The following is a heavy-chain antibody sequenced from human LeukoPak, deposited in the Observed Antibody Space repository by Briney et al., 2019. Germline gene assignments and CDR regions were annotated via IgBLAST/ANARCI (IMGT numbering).Heavy chain of an antibody. J-gene: IGHJ4*02. D-gene: IGHD5-24*01. CDR1: GGSFSGYY. Sequence: PSETLSLTCAVYGGSFSGYYWSWICQPPGKGLEWIGEINHSGSTNYNPSLKSRVTISVDTSKNQFSLKLSSVTAADTAVYYCARVGRWLPKSPFDYWGQGTLVTVSS. CDR3: ARVGRWLPKSPFDY. V-gene: IGHV4-34*01. CDR2: INHSGST.